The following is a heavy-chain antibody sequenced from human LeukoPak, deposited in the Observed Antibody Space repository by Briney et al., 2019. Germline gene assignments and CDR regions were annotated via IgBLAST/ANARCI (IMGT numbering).Heavy chain of an antibody. CDR2: ISAYNGNT. J-gene: IGHJ6*03. V-gene: IGHV1-18*01. CDR1: GYTFTSYG. Sequence: ASVKVSCKASGYTFTSYGISWVRQAPGQGLEWMGWISAYNGNTNYAQKLQGRVTMTTDTSTSTAYMELRSLRSDDTAVYYCARAQGYYYGSGSYYDYYYYMDVWGKGTTVTISS. CDR3: ARAQGYYYGSGSYYDYYYYMDV. D-gene: IGHD3-10*01.